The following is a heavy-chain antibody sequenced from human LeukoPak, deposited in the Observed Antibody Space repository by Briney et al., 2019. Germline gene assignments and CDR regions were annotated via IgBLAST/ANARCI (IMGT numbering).Heavy chain of an antibody. J-gene: IGHJ4*02. Sequence: PGGSLRLSCAASGFTFSKYWMLWVRQAPGKGLESVSRINTDGTVTTYADSVKGRFTVSRDNADNTMFLQMNSVRDEDTAVYYCATKQWLAPPPDSWGQGALVTVSP. V-gene: IGHV3-74*01. D-gene: IGHD6-19*01. CDR1: GFTFSKYW. CDR3: ATKQWLAPPPDS. CDR2: INTDGTVT.